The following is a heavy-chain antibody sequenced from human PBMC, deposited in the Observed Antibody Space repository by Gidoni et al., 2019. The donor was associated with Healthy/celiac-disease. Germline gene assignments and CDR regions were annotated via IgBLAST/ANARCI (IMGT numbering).Heavy chain of an antibody. CDR1: GGTFRSYA. V-gene: IGHV1-69*01. Sequence: QVQLVQSGAEVKKPGSSVKVSCKASGGTFRSYAISWVRQAPGQGLEWMGGIIPTFGTANYAQKFKGRVTRTADESTSTAYMELSSRRYEDTAVYYCARARYATRYYYYYGMDVWGQGTTVTVSS. CDR3: ARARYATRYYYYYGMDV. CDR2: IIPTFGTA. J-gene: IGHJ6*02. D-gene: IGHD1-1*01.